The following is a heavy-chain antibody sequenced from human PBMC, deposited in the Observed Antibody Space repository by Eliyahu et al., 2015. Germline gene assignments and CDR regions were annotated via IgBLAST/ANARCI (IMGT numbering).Heavy chain of an antibody. CDR2: IYGGDST. J-gene: IGHJ4*02. CDR1: GFXVTTNY. Sequence: EVQLVESGGGLIQSGXSLRLSCAXXGFXVTTNYXSWVRQAXGKGPQWISVIYGGDSTYYADSVKGRFTMSRDSSKNTVYLQLNSLRAEDTAVYYCLGRSYNEVKDYWGQGTLVTVSS. V-gene: IGHV3-53*01. D-gene: IGHD5-24*01. CDR3: LGRSYNEVKDY.